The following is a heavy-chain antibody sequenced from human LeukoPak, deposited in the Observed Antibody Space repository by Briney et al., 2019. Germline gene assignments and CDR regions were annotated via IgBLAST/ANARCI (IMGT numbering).Heavy chain of an antibody. V-gene: IGHV3-43*02. D-gene: IGHD4-11*01. CDR3: AKDIDYTNPNWFDP. Sequence: PGGSLRLSCAASGFTFDDYALHWVRQAPGKGLEGVSLITGDGGTTYYADSVKGRFTISRDNSKHSLYLQMNSLRTEDTALYYCAKDIDYTNPNWFDPWGQGTLVTVSS. J-gene: IGHJ5*02. CDR1: GFTFDDYA. CDR2: ITGDGGTT.